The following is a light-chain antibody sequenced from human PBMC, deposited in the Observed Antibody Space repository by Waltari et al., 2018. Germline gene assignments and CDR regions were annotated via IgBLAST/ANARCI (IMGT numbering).Light chain of an antibody. J-gene: IGKJ3*01. Sequence: EIVLTQSPGTLSVSPGESATLPCRPSQSVDSFHISWYQQKPGQAPRLIILGASSRATGVPDRFSGSGSGTHFTLTISRLEPEDFAVYYCQQYGAARYTFGPGTRLDLK. CDR1: QSVDSFH. CDR3: QQYGAARYT. CDR2: GAS. V-gene: IGKV3-20*01.